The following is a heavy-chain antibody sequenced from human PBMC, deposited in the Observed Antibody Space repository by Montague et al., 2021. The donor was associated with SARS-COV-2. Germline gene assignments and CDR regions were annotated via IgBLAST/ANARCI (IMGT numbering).Heavy chain of an antibody. Sequence: SETLSLTCTVSGGSISTYYWNWIRQSPGKGLEWIGYVSDSGSTXXXPSITRRIAISVATSKSPFSLKLTAVTAADTAVYYCARGRGWLVFDYWGQGNLVTVSS. CDR1: GGSISTYY. J-gene: IGHJ4*02. V-gene: IGHV4-59*01. CDR3: ARGRGWLVFDY. D-gene: IGHD6-19*01. CDR2: VSDSGST.